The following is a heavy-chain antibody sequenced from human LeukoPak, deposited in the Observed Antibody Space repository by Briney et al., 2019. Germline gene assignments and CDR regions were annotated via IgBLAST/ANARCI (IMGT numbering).Heavy chain of an antibody. D-gene: IGHD3-10*01. Sequence: GGSLRLSCTVSGFTLSSYEMSWLRQAPGQGLEWVSSIKYSETGTHYADSVKGRFTISRDNSKNTLYLQMNSLRAEDTAVYYCAKDLWWFGEFPNVFDIWGQGTMVTVSS. CDR3: AKDLWWFGEFPNVFDI. V-gene: IGHV3-23*01. J-gene: IGHJ3*02. CDR1: GFTLSSYE. CDR2: IKYSETGT.